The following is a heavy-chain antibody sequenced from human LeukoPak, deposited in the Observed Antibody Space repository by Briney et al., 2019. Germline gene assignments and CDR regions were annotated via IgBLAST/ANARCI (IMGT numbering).Heavy chain of an antibody. CDR2: ISGSGGAT. J-gene: IGHJ5*02. CDR3: AKGGVTMVRGRVGDWFDP. V-gene: IGHV3-23*01. Sequence: PGGSLRLSCAASKFTFNIYAMSWVRQAPGKGLEWVSEISGSGGATYYADSVKGRFTISRDNFKNTLYLQMNTLRAEDTAVYYCAKGGVTMVRGRVGDWFDPWGQGTLVTVSS. CDR1: KFTFNIYA. D-gene: IGHD3-10*01.